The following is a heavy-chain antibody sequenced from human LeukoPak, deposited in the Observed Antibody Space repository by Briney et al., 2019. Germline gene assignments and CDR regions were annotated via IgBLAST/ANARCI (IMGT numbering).Heavy chain of an antibody. CDR2: ISAYNGNT. J-gene: IGHJ4*02. D-gene: IGHD2-15*01. CDR1: GYTFSGYG. V-gene: IGHV1-18*01. CDR3: ARDDLGYCNGGSCYTLYDY. Sequence: GASVKVSCKASGYTFSGYGISWVRQAPGQGLEWMGWISAYNGNTNYVKKLQGRVTLTTDTSTTTAYMELRSLRSDDTAVYYCARDDLGYCNGGSCYTLYDYWGQGTLVTVSS.